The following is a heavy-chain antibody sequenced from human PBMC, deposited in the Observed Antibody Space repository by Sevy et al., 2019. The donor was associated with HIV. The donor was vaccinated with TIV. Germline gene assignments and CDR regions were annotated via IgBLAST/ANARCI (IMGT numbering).Heavy chain of an antibody. CDR3: ARGPYNSGLRFDF. D-gene: IGHD5-12*01. CDR1: GFSFSYYG. J-gene: IGHJ4*02. Sequence: GGSLRLSCIGSGFSFSYYGIHWVRQGPDKGLAWVAVISFDGGNTYYSDAVEGRFTISRDNSKNTVFLQMNSLSPDDTALYYCARGPYNSGLRFDFWGQGTLVTVSS. CDR2: ISFDGGNT. V-gene: IGHV3-30*03.